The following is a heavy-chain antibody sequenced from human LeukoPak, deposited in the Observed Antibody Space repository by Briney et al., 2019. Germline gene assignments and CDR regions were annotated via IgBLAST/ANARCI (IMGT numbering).Heavy chain of an antibody. CDR1: GFSFSSHE. CDR2: INADGSTT. Sequence: GGPLRLSCVVSGFSFSSHEMNWVRQAPGKGLVWVSLINADGSTTTYADSVKGRFTISRDNARNTLSLQMNSLTIEDTAVYYCVVVVEPPDSDGFDVWGQGTMITVSS. CDR3: VVVVEPPDSDGFDV. V-gene: IGHV3-74*01. D-gene: IGHD1-14*01. J-gene: IGHJ3*01.